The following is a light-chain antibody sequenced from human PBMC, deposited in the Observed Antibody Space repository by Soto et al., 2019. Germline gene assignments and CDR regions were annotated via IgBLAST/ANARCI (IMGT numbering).Light chain of an antibody. CDR1: QSISSY. Sequence: DIQMTQSPSSLSPLVGHTVTITCRLSQSISSYLNWYQQKPGKAPQLRIYAASSLQSGVPSRFSGSGSGTEVILTINTRQAEEFATYYCQQSDSALMYTFGQGTRLEIK. J-gene: IGKJ5*01. CDR2: AAS. CDR3: QQSDSALMYT. V-gene: IGKV1-39*01.